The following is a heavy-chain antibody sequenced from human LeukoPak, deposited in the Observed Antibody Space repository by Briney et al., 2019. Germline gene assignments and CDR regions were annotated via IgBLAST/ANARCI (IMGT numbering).Heavy chain of an antibody. J-gene: IGHJ3*02. D-gene: IGHD3-9*01. Sequence: GGSLRLSCAASGFTFSSYAMSWVRQAPGRGLEWVSAISGSGGSTYYADSVKGRFTISRDNAKNSLYLQMNSLRAEDTAVYYCARDHYDILTGYGINAFDIWGQGTMVTVSS. CDR2: ISGSGGST. V-gene: IGHV3-23*01. CDR3: ARDHYDILTGYGINAFDI. CDR1: GFTFSSYA.